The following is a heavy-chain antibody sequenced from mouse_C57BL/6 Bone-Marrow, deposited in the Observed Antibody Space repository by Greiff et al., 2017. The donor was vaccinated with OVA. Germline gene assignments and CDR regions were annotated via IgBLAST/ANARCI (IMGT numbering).Heavy chain of an antibody. V-gene: IGHV14-4*01. D-gene: IGHD1-1*01. Sequence: EVQRVESGAELVRPGASVKLSCTASGFNIKDDYMHWVKQRPEQGLEWIGWIDPKNGDTKYDQKFQGKATITADTSSTTAYLQLRSLTSEATAVYYCTTSRNYGFDYWGQGTTVTVSS. J-gene: IGHJ2*01. CDR1: GFNIKDDY. CDR2: IDPKNGDT. CDR3: TTSRNYGFDY.